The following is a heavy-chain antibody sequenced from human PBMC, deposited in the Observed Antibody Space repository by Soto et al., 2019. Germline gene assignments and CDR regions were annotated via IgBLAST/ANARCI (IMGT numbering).Heavy chain of an antibody. J-gene: IGHJ4*02. Sequence: EVQVVESGGGMVKPGGCLRLSCAASGFTFSSHSMNWVRQAPGKGLEWVSTISSSSTYIYYAHSVKGRFTSSRDNAKNSLYLQMNSLRAEYTSVYDCAKVTGYYMDHWGQGSLITVSS. V-gene: IGHV3-21*04. CDR1: GFTFSSHS. CDR2: ISSSSTYI. D-gene: IGHD3-9*01. CDR3: AKVTGYYMDH.